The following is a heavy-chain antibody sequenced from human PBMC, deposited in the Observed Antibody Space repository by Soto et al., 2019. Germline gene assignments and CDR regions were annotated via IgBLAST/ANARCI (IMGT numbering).Heavy chain of an antibody. J-gene: IGHJ5*02. CDR3: GSDSTVQT. V-gene: IGHV4-59*01. CDR2: IYYSGST. D-gene: IGHD4-4*01. Sequence: SGTLSLTCTVSGDSITTYDWSWIRQPPGKGLEWVCNIYYSGSTNYNPALKSRVTIAIDTTKKQFSLRLSSGTAADTAVYYCGSDSTVQTWGQGTLVTVSS. CDR1: GDSITTYD.